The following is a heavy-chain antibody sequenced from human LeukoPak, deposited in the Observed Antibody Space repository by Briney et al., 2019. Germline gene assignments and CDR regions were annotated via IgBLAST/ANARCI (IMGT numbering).Heavy chain of an antibody. CDR2: ISSSSSYI. CDR3: ARALGYCSSTSCYYFDY. CDR1: GFTFSSQW. J-gene: IGHJ4*02. V-gene: IGHV3-21*01. D-gene: IGHD2-2*01. Sequence: GGSLRLSCAASGFTFSSQWMNWVRQAPGKGLEWVSSISSSSSYIYYADSVKGRFTISRDNAKNSLYLQTNSLRAEDTAVYYCARALGYCSSTSCYYFDYWGQGTLVTVSS.